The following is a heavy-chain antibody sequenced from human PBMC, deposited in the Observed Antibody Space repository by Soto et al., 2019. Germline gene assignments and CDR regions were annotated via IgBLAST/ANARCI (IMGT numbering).Heavy chain of an antibody. CDR2: IYYSGST. Sequence: SETLSLTCTVSGGSISSYYWSWIRQPPGKGLEWIGYIYYSGSTNYNPSLKSRVTISVDTSKNQFSLKLSSVTAADTAVYYCARHEYCGGDCYSLYFDYWGQGTLVTVSS. V-gene: IGHV4-59*08. J-gene: IGHJ4*02. CDR3: ARHEYCGGDCYSLYFDY. D-gene: IGHD2-21*02. CDR1: GGSISSYY.